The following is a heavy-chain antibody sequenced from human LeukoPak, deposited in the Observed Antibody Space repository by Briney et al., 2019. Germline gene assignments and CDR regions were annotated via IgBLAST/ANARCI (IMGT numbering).Heavy chain of an antibody. CDR1: GFTFSNYW. Sequence: PGGSLRLSCAASGFTFSNYWMHWVRQVPGKGLVWVSRINDDGSATFYADSVKGRFTISRDNAKNTLFLQINSLRAEDTAVYYCSRLPDPWGQGTLVTVSS. CDR2: INDDGSAT. V-gene: IGHV3-74*01. J-gene: IGHJ5*02. CDR3: SRLPDP.